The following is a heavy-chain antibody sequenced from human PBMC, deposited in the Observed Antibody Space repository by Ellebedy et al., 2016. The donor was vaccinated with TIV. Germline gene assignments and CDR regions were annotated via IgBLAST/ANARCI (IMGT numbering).Heavy chain of an antibody. J-gene: IGHJ3*02. CDR2: ITQDGSEK. V-gene: IGHV3-7*03. CDR1: GFTFSSYW. CDR3: ARVGRYGWELTRKDAFDI. D-gene: IGHD1-26*01. Sequence: GESLKISCAASGFTFSSYWMSWVRQAPGKGLEWVANITQDGSEKYYVDSVKGRFTISRDNAKNSLYLQMNSLRAEDTAVYYCARVGRYGWELTRKDAFDIWGQGTMVTVSS.